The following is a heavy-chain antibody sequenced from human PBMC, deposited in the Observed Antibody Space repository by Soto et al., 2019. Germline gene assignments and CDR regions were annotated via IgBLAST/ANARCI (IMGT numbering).Heavy chain of an antibody. CDR1: GGSISNYY. CDR3: ARLKLADTGNYGEFDY. CDR2: IHHSGGI. J-gene: IGHJ4*02. D-gene: IGHD3-9*01. Sequence: SETLSLTCTVSGGSISNYYWTWIRQPPGKGLDWIGYIHHSGGITYNPSLKNRVTISVDMSKNLFSLKLNSVTAADTAVYYCARLKLADTGNYGEFDYWGQGALVTVS. V-gene: IGHV4-59*01.